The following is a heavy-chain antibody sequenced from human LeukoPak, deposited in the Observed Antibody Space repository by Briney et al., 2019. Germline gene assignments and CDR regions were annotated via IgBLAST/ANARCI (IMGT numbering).Heavy chain of an antibody. D-gene: IGHD2-15*01. CDR3: GKGGGITCYSPSAH. CDR2: ISGSGTDT. Sequence: PGGSLRLSCGGSGFTFSSYAMSWVRQAPGKGLEWVSAISGSGTDTFYANSVKGRFTISRDNPKNTLYLQMNSLRAEDTAVYYCGKGGGITCYSPSAHWGQGTVTIVSS. V-gene: IGHV3-23*01. CDR1: GFTFSSYA. J-gene: IGHJ4*02.